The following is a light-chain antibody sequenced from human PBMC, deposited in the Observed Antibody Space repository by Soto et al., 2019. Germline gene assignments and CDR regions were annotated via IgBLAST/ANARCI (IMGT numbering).Light chain of an antibody. Sequence: EIVLTQSPGTLSLSPGERAPLSCSASQSVTSSYLAWYQQKPGQAPRLLIYGASSRATGIPDRFSGRGSGTDFTLTISRLEPEDFAVYYCQQYGSSPRTFGQGTKVDIK. CDR3: QQYGSSPRT. V-gene: IGKV3-20*01. CDR2: GAS. CDR1: QSVTSSY. J-gene: IGKJ1*01.